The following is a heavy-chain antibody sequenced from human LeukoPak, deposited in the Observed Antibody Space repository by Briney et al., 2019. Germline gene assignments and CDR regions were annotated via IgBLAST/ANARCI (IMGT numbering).Heavy chain of an antibody. CDR1: GFTFSSYG. CDR3: DKVGTYYDFWSGYSYFDY. J-gene: IGHJ4*02. D-gene: IGHD3-3*01. V-gene: IGHV3-30*18. Sequence: PGGSLRLSCAASGFTFSSYGMHCVRQAPGKGLEWVAVISYDGSNKYYADSVKGRFTISRDNSKNTLYLQMNSLRAEDTAVYYCDKVGTYYDFWSGYSYFDYWGQGTLVTVSS. CDR2: ISYDGSNK.